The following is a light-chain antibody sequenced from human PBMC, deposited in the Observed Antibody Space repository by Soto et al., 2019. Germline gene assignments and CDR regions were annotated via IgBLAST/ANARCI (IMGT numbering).Light chain of an antibody. CDR1: QDASRS. J-gene: IGKJ4*01. Sequence: DTQLTQSPSFLSASVGDRVTITCRASQDASRSLGWYQQKPGKAPKLLIAAASTLHSGVPSRFSGSGSDRDFTLTISNLQPEDFATYYCQQLWTYPLTFGGGTKVEIK. V-gene: IGKV1-9*01. CDR3: QQLWTYPLT. CDR2: AAS.